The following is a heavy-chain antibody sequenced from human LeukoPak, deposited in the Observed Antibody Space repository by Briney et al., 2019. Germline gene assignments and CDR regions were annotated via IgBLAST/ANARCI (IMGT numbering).Heavy chain of an antibody. D-gene: IGHD4-11*01. Sequence: GGSLRLSCAASGFVFSSNSRIWVRQAPGKGLEWVSYISSSSSTIYYADSVKGRFTISRDNARNSLYLQMNSLRAEDTAVYYCATSGYSNIDFWGQGTLVTVSS. CDR1: GFVFSSNS. J-gene: IGHJ4*02. CDR3: ATSGYSNIDF. CDR2: ISSSSSTI. V-gene: IGHV3-48*04.